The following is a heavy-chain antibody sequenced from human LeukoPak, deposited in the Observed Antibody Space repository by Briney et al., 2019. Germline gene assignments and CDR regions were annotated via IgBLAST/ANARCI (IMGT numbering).Heavy chain of an antibody. D-gene: IGHD5-12*01. J-gene: IGHJ4*02. Sequence: ASVKVPCKASGYTFTTYALNWVRQAPGQGLEWLGWINTNTGYPTYAQGLTGRFVFSLDTSASTAYLQISSLKAEDTAVYYCARGAVLSDYEGFDYWGQGTLVTVSS. CDR2: INTNTGYP. V-gene: IGHV7-4-1*02. CDR3: ARGAVLSDYEGFDY. CDR1: GYTFTTYA.